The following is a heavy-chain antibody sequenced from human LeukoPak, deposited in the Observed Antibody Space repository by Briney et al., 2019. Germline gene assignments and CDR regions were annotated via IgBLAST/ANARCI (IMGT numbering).Heavy chain of an antibody. CDR2: IYYTGST. D-gene: IGHD5-18*01. V-gene: IGHV4-59*01. CDR3: ARGGYSYGNVDY. CDR1: GGSISSYY. J-gene: IGHJ4*02. Sequence: SETLSLTCTVSGGSISSYYWTWIRQPPGKGLEWIGHIYYTGSTNYNPSLKSRVTISVDTSKNQFSLKLSSVTAADTAVYYCARGGYSYGNVDYWGQGTLVTVSS.